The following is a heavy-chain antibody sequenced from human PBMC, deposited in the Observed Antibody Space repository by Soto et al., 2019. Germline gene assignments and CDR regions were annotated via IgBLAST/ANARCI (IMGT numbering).Heavy chain of an antibody. Sequence: GGSLRLSCAASGFIFSNYAMRWVRQAPGKGLEWMAVIWYDGKNEYYADSVKGRFTISRDNSENTLFLQMNNLRAEDTAVYYCARAQEILAGSRPLDYWGQGTLVTVSS. D-gene: IGHD3-9*01. CDR1: GFIFSNYA. V-gene: IGHV3-33*01. J-gene: IGHJ4*02. CDR2: IWYDGKNE. CDR3: ARAQEILAGSRPLDY.